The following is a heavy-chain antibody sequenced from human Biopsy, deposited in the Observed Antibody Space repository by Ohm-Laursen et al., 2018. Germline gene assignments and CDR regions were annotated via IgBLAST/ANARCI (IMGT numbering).Heavy chain of an antibody. CDR3: ARGVSGTPYHNYGLDV. CDR2: ILPIFHTT. V-gene: IGHV1-69*13. J-gene: IGHJ6*02. CDR1: GGTFSSFA. Sequence: GASVKVSCKASGGTFSSFAIRWVRQAPGQGLEWMGGILPIFHTTSYAQKFQGRITITADEFPRTAYMELSSLRSEDTAVYYCARGVSGTPYHNYGLDVWGQGTTVTVSS. D-gene: IGHD3-10*01.